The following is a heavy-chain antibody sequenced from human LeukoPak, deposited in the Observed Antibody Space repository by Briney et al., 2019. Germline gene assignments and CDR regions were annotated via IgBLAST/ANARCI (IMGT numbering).Heavy chain of an antibody. J-gene: IGHJ6*02. V-gene: IGHV4-31*03. Sequence: SQTLSLTCTVSGGSISSGGYYWSWIRQHPGKGLEWIGYIYYSGSTNYNPSLKSRVTISVDTSKNQFSLKLSSVTAADTAVYYCARIKGRYCSSTSCPYYYGMDVWGQGTTVTVSS. D-gene: IGHD2-2*01. CDR3: ARIKGRYCSSTSCPYYYGMDV. CDR2: IYYSGST. CDR1: GGSISSGGYY.